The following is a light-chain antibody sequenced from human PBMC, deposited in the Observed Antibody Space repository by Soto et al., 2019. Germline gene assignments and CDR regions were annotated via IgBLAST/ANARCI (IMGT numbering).Light chain of an antibody. CDR3: SSYTSSSTLV. V-gene: IGLV2-8*01. CDR2: EVT. J-gene: IGLJ2*01. CDR1: SSDVGGYDC. Sequence: QSVLTQPPSASGSPGQSVTISCTGTSSDVGGYDCVSWYQHRPGTAPKFLIYEVTKRPSGVPDRFSGSKSGNTASLTVSGLQPEDEADYFCSSYTSSSTLVFGGGTKVTVL.